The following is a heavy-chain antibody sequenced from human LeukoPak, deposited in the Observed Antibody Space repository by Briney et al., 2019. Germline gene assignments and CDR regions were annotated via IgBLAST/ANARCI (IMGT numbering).Heavy chain of an antibody. CDR1: GGSISSYY. D-gene: IGHD3-22*01. CDR2: IYTSGST. Sequence: SETLSLTCTVSGGSISSYYWSWIRQPPGKGLEWIGYIYTSGSTNYNPSLKSRVTISVDTSKNQFSLKLSSVTAADTAVYYCARQDSSGYYFPLDYWGQGTLVPSPQ. J-gene: IGHJ4*02. V-gene: IGHV4-4*09. CDR3: ARQDSSGYYFPLDY.